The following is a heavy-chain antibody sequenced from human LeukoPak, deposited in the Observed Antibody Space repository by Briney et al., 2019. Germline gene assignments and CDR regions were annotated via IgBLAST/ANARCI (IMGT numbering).Heavy chain of an antibody. CDR2: ISWNSGSI. CDR3: AKDIGNYLYYGMDV. V-gene: IGHV3-9*01. CDR1: GFTFDDYA. D-gene: IGHD1-26*01. J-gene: IGHJ6*02. Sequence: GGSLRLSCAASGFTFDDYAMHWVRQAPGKGLEWVSGISWNSGSIGYADSVKGRFTTSRDNAKNSLYLQMNSLRAEDTALYYCAKDIGNYLYYGMDVWGQGTTVTVSS.